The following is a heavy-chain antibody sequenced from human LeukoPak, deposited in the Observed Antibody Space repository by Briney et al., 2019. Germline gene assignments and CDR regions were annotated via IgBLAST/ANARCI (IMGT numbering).Heavy chain of an antibody. D-gene: IGHD1-20*01. J-gene: IGHJ6*03. CDR1: GFTVSSNY. V-gene: IGHV3-53*01. CDR3: ARGRNWNYNYYYMDV. Sequence: GGSLRLSCAASGFTVSSNYISWVRQAPGKGLEWVSVIYSGGSTYYADSVKGRFTISRDNSKNTLYLQMNSLRAEDTAVYYCARGRNWNYNYYYMDVWGKGTTVTVSS. CDR2: IYSGGST.